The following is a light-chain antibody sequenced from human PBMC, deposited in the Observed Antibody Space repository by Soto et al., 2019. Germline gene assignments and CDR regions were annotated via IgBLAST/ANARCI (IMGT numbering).Light chain of an antibody. J-gene: IGLJ1*01. CDR3: SSYTGISTI. CDR1: SSDVGGYNY. V-gene: IGLV2-14*01. Sequence: SRLTQPASVSGSPGQSITISCTRTSSDVGGYNYVSWYQQHPGTAPKLMIYEVSNRPSGVSNRFSGSKSDNTASLTISGLQAEDEADYYCSSYTGISTIFGTGTKVTVL. CDR2: EVS.